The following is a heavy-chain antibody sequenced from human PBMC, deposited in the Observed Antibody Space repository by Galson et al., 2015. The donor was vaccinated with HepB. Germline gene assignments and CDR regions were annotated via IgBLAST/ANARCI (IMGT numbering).Heavy chain of an antibody. Sequence: SLRLSCAASGFTFSSYSMNWVRQAPGKGLEWVSSISSSSSYIYYADSVKGRFTISRDNAKNSLYLQMNSLRAEDTAVYYCAREGSGYDAFDIWGQGTVVTVSS. J-gene: IGHJ3*02. D-gene: IGHD3-22*01. CDR1: GFTFSSYS. V-gene: IGHV3-21*01. CDR2: ISSSSSYI. CDR3: AREGSGYDAFDI.